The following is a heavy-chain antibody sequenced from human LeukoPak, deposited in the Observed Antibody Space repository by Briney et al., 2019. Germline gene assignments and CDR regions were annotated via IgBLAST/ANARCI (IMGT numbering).Heavy chain of an antibody. CDR1: GFTFSSYA. V-gene: IGHV3-23*01. D-gene: IGHD3-22*01. CDR2: ISGSGGST. J-gene: IGHJ4*02. Sequence: GGSLRLSCAASGFTFSSYAMSWVRQAPGKGLEWVSAISGSGGSTYYADSVKGRFTISRDNSKNTLYLQMNSLRAEDTAVYYCAKDNGYTYYYDSSGYFDYWGQGTLVTVSS. CDR3: AKDNGYTYYYDSSGYFDY.